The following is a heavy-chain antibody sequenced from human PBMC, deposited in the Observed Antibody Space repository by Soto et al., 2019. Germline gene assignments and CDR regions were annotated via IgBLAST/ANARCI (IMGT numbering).Heavy chain of an antibody. CDR2: ISGSGGST. D-gene: IGHD4-17*01. CDR1: GFTFSSYA. V-gene: IGHV3-23*01. Sequence: GGSLRLSCAASGFTFSSYAMSWVRQAPGKGLEWVSAISGSGGSTYYADSVKGRFTISRDNSKNTLYLQMNSLRAEDTAVYYCAKPLEYGDYPDDAFDIWGQGTMVTVSS. J-gene: IGHJ3*02. CDR3: AKPLEYGDYPDDAFDI.